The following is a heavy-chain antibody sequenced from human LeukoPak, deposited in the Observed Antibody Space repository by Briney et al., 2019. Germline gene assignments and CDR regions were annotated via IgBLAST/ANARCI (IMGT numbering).Heavy chain of an antibody. Sequence: SETLSLTCTVSGGSISSYYWSWIRQPPGKGLEWIGYIYYSGSTNYNPSLKSRVTISVDTSKNQFSLKLSSVTAADTAVYYCARGSTSVTNSDYWGQGTLVTVSS. V-gene: IGHV4-59*01. CDR2: IYYSGST. CDR1: GGSISSYY. CDR3: ARGSTSVTNSDY. D-gene: IGHD4-17*01. J-gene: IGHJ4*02.